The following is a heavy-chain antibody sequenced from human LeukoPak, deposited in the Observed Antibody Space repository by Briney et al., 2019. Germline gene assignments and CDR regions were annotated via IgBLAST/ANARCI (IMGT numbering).Heavy chain of an antibody. CDR2: INHSGST. CDR1: GGSFRGNY. D-gene: IGHD2-15*01. Sequence: SETLSLTCAVYGGSFRGNYWSWFRQSPGKGLEWIGEINHSGSTNYNPSLKSRVTISVDTSKNQFSLKLSSVTAADTAVYYCARAAGGSGGSCYFDYWGQGTLVTVSS. J-gene: IGHJ4*02. CDR3: ARAAGGSGGSCYFDY. V-gene: IGHV4-34*01.